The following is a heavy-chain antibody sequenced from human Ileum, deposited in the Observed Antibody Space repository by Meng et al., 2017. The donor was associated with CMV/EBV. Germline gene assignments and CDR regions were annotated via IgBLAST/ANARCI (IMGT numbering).Heavy chain of an antibody. D-gene: IGHD4-17*01. CDR1: GFPFSSYS. V-gene: IGHV3-21*01. CDR3: VRGTYGDYEN. Sequence: LCCVGSGFPFSSYSMHRVRQAPGKGLEWVSSIGTSSSVTHYADSVKGRFTISRDNAKNSLFLQMNSLRVEDTAVYYCVRGTYGDYENWGQGTLVTVSS. J-gene: IGHJ4*02. CDR2: IGTSSSVT.